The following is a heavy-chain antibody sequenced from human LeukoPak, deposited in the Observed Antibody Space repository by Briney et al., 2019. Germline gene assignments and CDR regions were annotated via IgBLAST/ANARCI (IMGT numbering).Heavy chain of an antibody. CDR3: ARDDRAHYYGSGSYYKKDY. D-gene: IGHD3-10*01. J-gene: IGHJ4*02. V-gene: IGHV1-18*01. Sequence: ASVKVSCKASGYTFTSYGISWVRQAPGQGLEWMGWISAYNGNTNYAQKLQGRVTMTTDTSTSTAYMELRSLRSDDTAVYYCARDDRAHYYGSGSYYKKDYWGQGTLVTVSS. CDR1: GYTFTSYG. CDR2: ISAYNGNT.